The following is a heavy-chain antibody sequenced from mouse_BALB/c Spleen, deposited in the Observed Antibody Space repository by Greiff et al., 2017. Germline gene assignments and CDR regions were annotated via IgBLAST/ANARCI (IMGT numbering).Heavy chain of an antibody. V-gene: IGHV1-7*01. CDR3: ALYYRYAPD. CDR1: GYTFTSYW. Sequence: QVQLQQSGAELAKPGASVKMSCKASGYTFTSYWMHWVKQRPGQGLEWIGYINPSTGYTEYNQKFKDKATLTADKSSSTAYMQLSSLTSEDSAVYYCALYYRYAPDWGQGTTLTVSS. CDR2: INPSTGYT. J-gene: IGHJ2*01. D-gene: IGHD2-14*01.